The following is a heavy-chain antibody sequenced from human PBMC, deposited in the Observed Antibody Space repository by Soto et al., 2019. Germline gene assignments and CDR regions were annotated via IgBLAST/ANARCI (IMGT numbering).Heavy chain of an antibody. V-gene: IGHV4-59*08. D-gene: IGHD3-10*01. CDR1: GGSISSYY. CDR2: IYYSGST. Sequence: SETLSLTCTVSGGSISSYYWSWIRQPPGKGLEWIGYIYYSGSTNYNPSLKSRVTISVDTSKNQFSLKLSSVTAADTAVYYCARHTRFGEGEYYYYYGMDVWGQGTTVTVSS. J-gene: IGHJ6*02. CDR3: ARHTRFGEGEYYYYYGMDV.